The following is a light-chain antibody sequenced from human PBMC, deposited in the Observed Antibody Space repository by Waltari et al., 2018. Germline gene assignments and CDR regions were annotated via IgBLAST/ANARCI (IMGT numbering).Light chain of an antibody. CDR2: DAS. CDR1: QSVSSY. Sequence: EIVLTQSPATLSLSPGERATLSCRASQSVSSYLAWYQQKPGQAPRLLIYDASNRATGIPARFSGSGSGTDFTLTISSLEPEDFATYYCLQVSNFPITFSQGTRLEIK. J-gene: IGKJ5*01. V-gene: IGKV3-11*01. CDR3: LQVSNFPIT.